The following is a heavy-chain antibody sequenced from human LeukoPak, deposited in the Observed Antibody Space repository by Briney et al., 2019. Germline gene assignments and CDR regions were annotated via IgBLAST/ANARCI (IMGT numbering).Heavy chain of an antibody. D-gene: IGHD6-19*01. V-gene: IGHV1-2*02. Sequence: ASVKVSCRASGYTFTGYYMHWVRQAPGQGLEWMGWINPNSGGTNYAQKFQGRVTMTRDTSISTAYMELSRLRSDDTAVYYCARDGGYSSGWYVPIQRFNWFDPWGQGTLVTVSS. CDR2: INPNSGGT. CDR1: GYTFTGYY. CDR3: ARDGGYSSGWYVPIQRFNWFDP. J-gene: IGHJ5*02.